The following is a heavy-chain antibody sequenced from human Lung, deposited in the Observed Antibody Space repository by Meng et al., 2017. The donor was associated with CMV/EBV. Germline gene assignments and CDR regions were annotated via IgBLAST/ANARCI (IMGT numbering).Heavy chain of an antibody. CDR2: TYYRSKWYN. Sequence: SXTXSLXCAISGDSVSSNSAAWNWIRQSPSRGLEWLGRTYYRSKWYNDYAVSVKSRITINPDTSKNQFSLQLNSVTPEDTAVYYCARFGTVGAGSGVYFDYWXQGTLVTVSS. CDR3: ARFGTVGAGSGVYFDY. CDR1: GDSVSSNSAA. V-gene: IGHV6-1*01. J-gene: IGHJ4*02. D-gene: IGHD3-10*01.